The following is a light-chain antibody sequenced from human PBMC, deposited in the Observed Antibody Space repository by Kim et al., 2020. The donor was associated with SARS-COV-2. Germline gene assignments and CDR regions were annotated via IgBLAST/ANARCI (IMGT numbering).Light chain of an antibody. CDR2: DVN. CDR3: SSYTAASTWV. J-gene: IGLJ3*02. Sequence: QSALTQPASVSGSPGQPITISCIGTSSDIGGYKYVSWYQQHPGKPPKLMISDVNKRPSGVSNRFSGSKSGNTASLTISGLQADDEADYYCSSYTAASTWVFGGGTKVTVL. V-gene: IGLV2-14*03. CDR1: SSDIGGYKY.